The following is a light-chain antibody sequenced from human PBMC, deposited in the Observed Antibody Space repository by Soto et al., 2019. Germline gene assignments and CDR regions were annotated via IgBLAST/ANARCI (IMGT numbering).Light chain of an antibody. J-gene: IGKJ1*01. CDR2: GAS. Sequence: EIVLTQSPGTLSLSPGERSTLSCRASQSVSSSYLAWYQQKPGQAPRLLIYGASSRATGIPDRFSGSGSGTDFTLTISRLEPEDFAVYYCQQYGSSPWTFGQGTKVDIQ. CDR3: QQYGSSPWT. V-gene: IGKV3-20*01. CDR1: QSVSSSY.